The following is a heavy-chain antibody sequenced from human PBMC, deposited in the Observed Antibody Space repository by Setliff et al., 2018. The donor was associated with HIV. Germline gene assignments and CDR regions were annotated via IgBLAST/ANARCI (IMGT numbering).Heavy chain of an antibody. J-gene: IGHJ4*02. CDR2: INHRGGT. D-gene: IGHD5-12*01. CDR1: GGSFSGYY. Sequence: SETLSLTCAVYGGSFSGYYWSWIRQPPGKGLGWIGEINHRGGTNCNPSLKSRVSISVDTSKNQFSLKLSSVTAADTAVYYCATLKMATIYRDFDYWGQGTLVTVSS. CDR3: ATLKMATIYRDFDY. V-gene: IGHV4-34*01.